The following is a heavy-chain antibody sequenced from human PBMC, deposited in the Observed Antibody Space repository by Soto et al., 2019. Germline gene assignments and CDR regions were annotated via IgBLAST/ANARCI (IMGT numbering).Heavy chain of an antibody. Sequence: VLLQESGPGLVEPSQTLSLTCTVSGVSVTSGGFFWSWIRHHPAKGLEWIGYIYYSGSAYYSPSLNCRVSIAADTSSNQFSLRLTSLTAADTAVYFCARLLCSGNSCSLGGGFDIWGQGTTVTVSS. CDR2: IYYSGSA. J-gene: IGHJ3*02. CDR1: GVSVTSGGFF. D-gene: IGHD2-2*01. CDR3: ARLLCSGNSCSLGGGFDI. V-gene: IGHV4-31*03.